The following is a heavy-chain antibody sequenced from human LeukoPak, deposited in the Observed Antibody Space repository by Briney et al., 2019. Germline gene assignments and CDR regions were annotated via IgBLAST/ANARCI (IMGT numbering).Heavy chain of an antibody. D-gene: IGHD3-10*01. CDR3: AKDRELLFAHCWFDL. J-gene: IGHJ5*02. CDR2: ISDTGGRT. CDR1: GITLSNYG. Sequence: GGSLRLSCAVFGITLSNYGMTWVRQAPGKGLEWVAGISDTGGRTNYADSVKGRFSISRDDSKNTLYLQLNRLRDEDTAIYYCAKDRELLFAHCWFDLWGQGTLVTVSS. V-gene: IGHV3-23*01.